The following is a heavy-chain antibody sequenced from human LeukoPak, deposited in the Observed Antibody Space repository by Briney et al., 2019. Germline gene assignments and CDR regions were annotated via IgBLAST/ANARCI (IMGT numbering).Heavy chain of an antibody. V-gene: IGHV4-34*01. D-gene: IGHD2-15*01. J-gene: IGHJ2*01. CDR2: VYHSGST. Sequence: SETLSLTCAVYGGSFSGYYWNWIRQPPGKGLEWIGEVYHSGSTNYNPSLKSRVTISADTSKNQFSLKLSSVTAADTAVYYCARATYCSGGNRYKLRYFDLWGRGTLVTVSS. CDR1: GGSFSGYY. CDR3: ARATYCSGGNRYKLRYFDL.